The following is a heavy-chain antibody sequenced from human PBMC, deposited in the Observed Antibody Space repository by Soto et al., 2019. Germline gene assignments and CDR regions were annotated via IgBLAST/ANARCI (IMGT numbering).Heavy chain of an antibody. J-gene: IGHJ4*02. Sequence: SETLSLTCSVSGDSISSADYCWTWIRQSPGKGLEWMGYIFHSGTTYYNPSLKGRLLISIENSKNQFSLRLTSVTAADSAVYFCAREPYLPKARNDYWGQGTLVTVSS. CDR1: GDSISSADYC. CDR3: AREPYLPKARNDY. V-gene: IGHV4-30-4*01. CDR2: IFHSGTT.